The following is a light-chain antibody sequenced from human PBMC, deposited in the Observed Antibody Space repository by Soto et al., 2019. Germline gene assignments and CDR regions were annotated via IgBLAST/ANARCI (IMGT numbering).Light chain of an antibody. CDR3: NSYTTLSNRV. V-gene: IGLV2-14*01. Sequence: QSALTQPASVSGSPGQSITISCTRTSSDIGAYNYVSWYQQHPGKAPKLLIYEVTNRPSGVSDRFSGSKSGNTASLTISGLQAEDEANYYCNSYTTLSNRVFGTGTKLTVL. J-gene: IGLJ1*01. CDR1: SSDIGAYNY. CDR2: EVT.